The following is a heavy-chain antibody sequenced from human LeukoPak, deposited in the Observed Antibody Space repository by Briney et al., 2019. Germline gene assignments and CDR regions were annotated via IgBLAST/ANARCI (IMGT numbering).Heavy chain of an antibody. V-gene: IGHV3-21*01. CDR3: ARDLYDKCADC. J-gene: IGHJ4*02. Sequence: GGSLRLSCAASGFTFSNYAMTWVRQAPGKGLEWVSSLSSRSRYIYYADSLKGRFTISRDNAKNSLYLQMNILRAEDTAVYYCARDLYDKCADCWGQGTLVTVSS. D-gene: IGHD3-9*01. CDR2: LSSRSRYI. CDR1: GFTFSNYA.